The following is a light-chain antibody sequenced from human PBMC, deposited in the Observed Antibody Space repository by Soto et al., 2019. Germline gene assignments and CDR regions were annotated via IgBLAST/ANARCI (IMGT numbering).Light chain of an antibody. CDR2: WAS. J-gene: IGKJ1*01. Sequence: IVMTQRPGSLAVSLCERATINCKSSQSVLYSSNNKNYLAWYQQIPGQPPKLLIYWASTRESGVPGRFSGSGSGTDFTLTISSLQAEDVAVYYCQQYYSTPRTFGQGTKVDIK. V-gene: IGKV4-1*01. CDR1: QSVLYSSNNKNY. CDR3: QQYYSTPRT.